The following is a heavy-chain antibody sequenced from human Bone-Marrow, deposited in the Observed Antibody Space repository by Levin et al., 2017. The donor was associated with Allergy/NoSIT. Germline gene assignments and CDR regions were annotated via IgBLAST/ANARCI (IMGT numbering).Heavy chain of an antibody. J-gene: IGHJ4*01. D-gene: IGHD5-18*01. CDR3: TRSLDTAMAPYYSDS. CDR1: GGPISSSSHF. Sequence: PSETLSLTCNVSGGPISSSSHFWGWIRQPPGKGLEWIGSLHYGGTTYYAPSLRSRVTFSIDTSKNHFSLRLASVTAADTAVYYCTRSLDTAMAPYYSDSWGHGTLVTVSS. V-gene: IGHV4-39*07. CDR2: LHYGGTT.